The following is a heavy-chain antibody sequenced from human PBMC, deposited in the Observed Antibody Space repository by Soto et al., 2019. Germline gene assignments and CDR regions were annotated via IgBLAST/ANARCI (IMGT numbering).Heavy chain of an antibody. CDR3: ARGRDSGLYYFDY. Sequence: GALRLSCAASGFTFSNYDMHWVRQATGKGLEWVSTISTAGNTYSPGSVKGRFTISRENAKNSLYLQMNSLRVDDTAVYYCARGRDSGLYYFDYLGRGTLVTVSS. CDR1: GFTFSNYD. CDR2: ISTAGNT. D-gene: IGHD2-21*01. V-gene: IGHV3-13*01. J-gene: IGHJ4*02.